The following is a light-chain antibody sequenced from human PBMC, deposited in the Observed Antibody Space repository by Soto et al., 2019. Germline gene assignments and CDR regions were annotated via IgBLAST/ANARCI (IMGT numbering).Light chain of an antibody. CDR2: TND. V-gene: IGLV1-44*01. CDR3: SSWDDNLDAVV. Sequence: QSALTQPPSASGTPGQRVTISCSGSSSNIGGNTVNWYQQLPGTAPKLLIYTNDQRPSGVPDRFSGSRSGTSASLAISGLQFEDEADYHCSSWDDNLDAVVFGAGTKVTVL. J-gene: IGLJ1*01. CDR1: SSNIGGNT.